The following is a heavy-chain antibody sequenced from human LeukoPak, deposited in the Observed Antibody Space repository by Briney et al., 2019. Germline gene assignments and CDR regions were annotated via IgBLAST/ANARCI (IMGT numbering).Heavy chain of an antibody. Sequence: GGSLRLSCAASGFTFSSYSMNWVRQAPGKGLEWVSSISSSSSYIYYADSVKGRFTISRDNAKNSLYLQMNSLRAEDTAVYYCATDLFYFRPNWFDPWGQGTLVTVSS. CDR2: ISSSSSYI. J-gene: IGHJ5*02. V-gene: IGHV3-21*01. CDR3: ATDLFYFRPNWFDP. CDR1: GFTFSSYS. D-gene: IGHD2/OR15-2a*01.